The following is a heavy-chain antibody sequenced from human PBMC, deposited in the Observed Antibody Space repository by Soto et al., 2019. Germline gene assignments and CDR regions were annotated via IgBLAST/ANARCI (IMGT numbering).Heavy chain of an antibody. CDR1: GFTFSSYA. J-gene: IGHJ4*02. D-gene: IGHD1-26*01. Sequence: EVQLLESGGGFVQPGGSLRLSCAASGFTFSSYAMSWVRQAPGKGLEWVSAISGSGGSTYYADSVKGRFTISRDNSKNTLYLQMNSLRAEDTAVYYCAKDLEAGVGATTIDYWGQGTLVTVSS. CDR3: AKDLEAGVGATTIDY. V-gene: IGHV3-23*01. CDR2: ISGSGGST.